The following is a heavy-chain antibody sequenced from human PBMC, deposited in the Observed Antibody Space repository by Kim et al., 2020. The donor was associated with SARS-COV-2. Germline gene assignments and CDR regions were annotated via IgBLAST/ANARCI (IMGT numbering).Heavy chain of an antibody. CDR3: ARAGGLTYYYGMDV. D-gene: IGHD3-9*01. J-gene: IGHJ6*02. V-gene: IGHV3-21*01. Sequence: ADSVKGRFTTSRDNANNALYLQMNSLRAEDTAGYYCARAGGLTYYYGMDVWGQGTTVTVSS.